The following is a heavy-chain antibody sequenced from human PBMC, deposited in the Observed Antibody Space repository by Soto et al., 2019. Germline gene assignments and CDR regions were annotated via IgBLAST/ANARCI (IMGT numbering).Heavy chain of an antibody. D-gene: IGHD3-22*01. CDR3: EREVRPSLLGSGYLIDY. CDR2: ISAYNGNT. CDR1: GYTFTSYG. Sequence: QVQLVQSGAEVKKPGASVKVSCKASGYTFTSYGISWVRQAPGQGLEWMGWISAYNGNTNYAQKLQGRVTMTTDTSTRTASMARRGLRADDTAVDYCEREVRPSLLGSGYLIDYWGRGTLVTVSS. V-gene: IGHV1-18*01. J-gene: IGHJ4*02.